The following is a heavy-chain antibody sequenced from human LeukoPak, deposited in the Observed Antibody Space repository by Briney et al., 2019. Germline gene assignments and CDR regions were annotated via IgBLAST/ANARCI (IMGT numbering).Heavy chain of an antibody. V-gene: IGHV3-7*01. D-gene: IGHD3-22*01. CDR3: ARAGQSATSVYGY. CDR2: INQEGSEK. CDR1: GFTFSSYW. J-gene: IGHJ4*02. Sequence: GGSLTLSCAASGFTFSSYWMSWVRPAPGKGMEWVANINQEGSEKYYVDSVKGRFTISRDNAKNSLYLQMNSLRAEDTAVYYCARAGQSATSVYGYWGQGTLVTVSS.